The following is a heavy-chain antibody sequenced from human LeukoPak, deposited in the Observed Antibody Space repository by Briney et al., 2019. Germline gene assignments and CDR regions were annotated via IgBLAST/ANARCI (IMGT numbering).Heavy chain of an antibody. CDR3: ARESYGDRAFDI. J-gene: IGHJ3*02. CDR1: GYTFTGYY. V-gene: IGHV1-2*02. D-gene: IGHD4-17*01. CDR2: INPNSGGT. Sequence: ASVKVSCKASGYTFTGYYMHWVRQAPGQGLEWMGWINPNSGGTNYAQKFQGRVTMTRDTSISTAYMELSRLRSDDTAVYYCARESYGDRAFDIWGQGTMVTVSS.